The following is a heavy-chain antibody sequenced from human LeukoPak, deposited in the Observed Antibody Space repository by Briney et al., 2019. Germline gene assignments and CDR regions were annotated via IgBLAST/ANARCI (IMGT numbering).Heavy chain of an antibody. CDR1: GFTFSSYS. J-gene: IGHJ4*02. V-gene: IGHV3-21*01. CDR3: ARDSVKRKRGYEY. Sequence: GGSLRLSCAASGFTFSSYSMNWVRQAPGKGLEWVSSISSSSSYIYYADSVKGRFTISRDNAKNSLYLQMNSLRAEDTAVYYCARDSVKRKRGYEYWGQGTLVTVSS. CDR2: ISSSSSYI. D-gene: IGHD5-18*01.